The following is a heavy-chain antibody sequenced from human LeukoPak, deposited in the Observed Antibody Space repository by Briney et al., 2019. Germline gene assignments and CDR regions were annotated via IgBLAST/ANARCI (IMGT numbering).Heavy chain of an antibody. CDR3: ARDYGRSRDYGMDV. D-gene: IGHD3-10*01. J-gene: IGHJ6*02. V-gene: IGHV3-7*01. Sequence: PGGSLRLSCAASGFTYNDYWMTWVRQAPGKGLEWVAQIKQDGSDWNYVGSVKGRFTISRDNAKNTLYLQMNSLRAEDTAVYFCARDYGRSRDYGMDVWGQGTTVTVSS. CDR1: GFTYNDYW. CDR2: IKQDGSDW.